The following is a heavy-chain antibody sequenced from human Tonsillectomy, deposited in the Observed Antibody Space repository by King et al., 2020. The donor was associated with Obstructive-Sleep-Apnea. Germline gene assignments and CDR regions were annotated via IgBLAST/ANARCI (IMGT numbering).Heavy chain of an antibody. CDR3: TTLEWEDY. CDR2: IKARSDGGTT. D-gene: IGHD1-26*01. CDR1: GFTFSNAW. J-gene: IGHJ4*02. V-gene: IGHV3-15*01. Sequence: VQLVESGGGLVKPGGSLRLSCAASGFTFSNAWMSWVRQAPGKGLDWVGRIKARSDGGTTDYAAPVKGRLTISRDDSTNTLYLQINSLKTEDTAVYYCTTLEWEDYWGQGTLVTVSS.